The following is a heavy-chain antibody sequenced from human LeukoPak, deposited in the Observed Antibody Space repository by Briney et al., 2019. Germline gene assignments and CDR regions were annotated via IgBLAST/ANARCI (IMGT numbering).Heavy chain of an antibody. CDR1: GFSVRDYY. CDR3: ARGLGTNYGGYCTGGSCPYY. CDR2: IYTGGST. J-gene: IGHJ4*02. D-gene: IGHD2-15*01. V-gene: IGHV3-66*01. Sequence: GGSLRLSCVDSGFSVRDYYLSWVRQAPGKGLEWVSVIYTGGSTYYADSVKGRFTISRDTSKNTVYLQMNILRVEDTAVYYCARGLGTNYGGYCTGGSCPYYWGQGTLVTVSS.